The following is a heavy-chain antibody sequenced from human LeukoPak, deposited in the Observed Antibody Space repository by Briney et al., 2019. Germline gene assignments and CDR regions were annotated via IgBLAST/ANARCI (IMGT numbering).Heavy chain of an antibody. CDR1: GFTFSSHW. V-gene: IGHV3-9*01. J-gene: IGHJ3*02. CDR3: TRLNMAPDAFDI. D-gene: IGHD4/OR15-4a*01. CDR2: ISWNSGSI. Sequence: GGSLRLSCAASGFTFSSHWMSWVRQAPGKGLEWVSGISWNSGSIGYADSVKGRFTISRDNAKNSLYLQMNSLRAEDTALYYCTRLNMAPDAFDIWGQGTMVTVSS.